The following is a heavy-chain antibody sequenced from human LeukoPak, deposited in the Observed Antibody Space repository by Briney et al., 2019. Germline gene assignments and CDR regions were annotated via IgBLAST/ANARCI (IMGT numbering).Heavy chain of an antibody. Sequence: PSETLSLTCTVSGGSISSGGYYWSWIRQPPGKGLEWIGEINHSGSTNYNPSLKSRVTISVDTSKNQFSLKLSSVTAADTAVYYCARHVVVVPAARYGYFQHWGQGTLVTVSS. CDR1: GGSISSGGYY. V-gene: IGHV4-39*01. CDR3: ARHVVVVPAARYGYFQH. CDR2: INHSGST. D-gene: IGHD2-2*01. J-gene: IGHJ1*01.